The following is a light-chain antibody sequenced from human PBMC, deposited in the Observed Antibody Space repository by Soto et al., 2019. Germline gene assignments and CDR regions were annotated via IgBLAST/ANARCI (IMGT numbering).Light chain of an antibody. V-gene: IGLV1-44*01. Sequence: QSVLTHPPSASGTPGQRVTISWSGSSSNIGSNPVNWYQQLPGTAPKLLIYSNNQRPSGVPDLFSGSKSGTSASLAISALQSEDAADYYCAAWDSSLNAHLLFGGGTKLTVL. J-gene: IGLJ2*01. CDR3: AAWDSSLNAHLL. CDR1: SSNIGSNP. CDR2: SNN.